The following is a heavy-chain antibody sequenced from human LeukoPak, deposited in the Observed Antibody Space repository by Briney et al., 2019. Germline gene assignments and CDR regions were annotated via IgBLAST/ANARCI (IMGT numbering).Heavy chain of an antibody. CDR1: GYTFTSYY. Sequence: ASVKVSCKASGYTFTSYYMHWVRQAPGQGLEWMGIINPSGGSTSYAQKFQGRVTMTRDMSTSTVYMELSSLRSEDTAVYYCARDEEYYDYVWGSYPTFAFDYWGQGTLVTVSS. J-gene: IGHJ4*02. D-gene: IGHD3-16*02. CDR3: ARDEEYYDYVWGSYPTFAFDY. V-gene: IGHV1-46*01. CDR2: INPSGGST.